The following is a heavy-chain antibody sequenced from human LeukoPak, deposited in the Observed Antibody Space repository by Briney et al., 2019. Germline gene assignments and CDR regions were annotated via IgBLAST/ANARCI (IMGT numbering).Heavy chain of an antibody. J-gene: IGHJ4*02. CDR3: ARDSGYDSSGYYSTFDY. V-gene: IGHV4-61*01. CDR1: GVSVSSGSYY. D-gene: IGHD3-22*01. CDR2: IYYSGST. Sequence: PSETLSLTSTVSGVSVSSGSYYWSWIRQPPGKGLEWIGYIYYSGSTNYNPSLKSRVTISVDTSKNQFSLKLSSVTAADTAVYYCARDSGYDSSGYYSTFDYWGQGTLVTVSS.